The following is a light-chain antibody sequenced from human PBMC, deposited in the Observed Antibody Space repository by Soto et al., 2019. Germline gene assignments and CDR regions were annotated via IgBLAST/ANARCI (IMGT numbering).Light chain of an antibody. CDR2: KAS. Sequence: DIQMTQSPSTLSASVGDRVSIACRASQSVSTWLAWYQQKPGKAPKLLIYKASTLESGVPSRFRGGGSGTEFTLTISGLQPDDSATYFCQHYESYPLTFGGGTKVDIK. CDR3: QHYESYPLT. CDR1: QSVSTW. V-gene: IGKV1-5*03. J-gene: IGKJ4*01.